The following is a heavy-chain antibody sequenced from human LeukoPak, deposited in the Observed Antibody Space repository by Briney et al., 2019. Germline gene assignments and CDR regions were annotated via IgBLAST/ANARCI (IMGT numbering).Heavy chain of an antibody. CDR3: AKGRGGSGSYYNEHFDC. CDR2: ISWNSGSI. Sequence: PGGSLRLSCAASGFTFDDYAMHWVRQAPGKGLEWVSGISWNSGSIGYADSVKGRFTISRDNAKNSLYLQMNSLRAEDTALYYCAKGRGGSGSYYNEHFDCWGQGTLVTVSS. D-gene: IGHD3-10*01. V-gene: IGHV3-9*01. J-gene: IGHJ4*02. CDR1: GFTFDDYA.